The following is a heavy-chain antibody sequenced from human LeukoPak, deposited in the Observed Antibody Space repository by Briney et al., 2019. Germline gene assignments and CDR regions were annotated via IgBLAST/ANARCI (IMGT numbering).Heavy chain of an antibody. D-gene: IGHD3-3*01. V-gene: IGHV1-69*01. CDR3: ASSNYDFWSGYYGSWFDP. J-gene: IGHJ5*02. CDR2: IIPIFGTA. CDR1: GGTFSSYT. Sequence: ASVKVSCKASGGTFSSYTISWVRQAPGQGLEWMGGIIPIFGTANYAQKFQGRVTITADESTSTAYMELSSLRSEDTAVYYCASSNYDFWSGYYGSWFDPWGQGTLVTVSS.